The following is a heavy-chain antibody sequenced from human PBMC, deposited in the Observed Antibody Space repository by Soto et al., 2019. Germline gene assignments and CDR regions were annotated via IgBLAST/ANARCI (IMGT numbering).Heavy chain of an antibody. CDR1: GGSFSGYY. CDR2: INHSGST. CDR3: ARGDYMDV. J-gene: IGHJ6*03. V-gene: IGHV4-34*01. Sequence: QVQLQQWGAGLLKPSETLPLTCAVYGGSFSGYYWSWIRQPPGKGLEWIGEINHSGSTNYNPSLKSRVTIAVDTSKNQFSLKLSSVTAADTAVYYCARGDYMDVWGKGTTVTVSS.